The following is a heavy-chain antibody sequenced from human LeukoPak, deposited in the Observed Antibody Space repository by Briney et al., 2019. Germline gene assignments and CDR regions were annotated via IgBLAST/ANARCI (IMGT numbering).Heavy chain of an antibody. J-gene: IGHJ3*02. Sequence: SGGSLRLSCAASGFTVSSYWMHWVRQAPGKGLVWVSRINSDGSSTSYADSVKGRFTISRDNAKNTLYLQMDSLRAEDTAVYYCARDYYDSSGYHSDAFDIWGQGTMVTVSS. V-gene: IGHV3-74*01. CDR2: INSDGSST. CDR1: GFTVSSYW. CDR3: ARDYYDSSGYHSDAFDI. D-gene: IGHD3-22*01.